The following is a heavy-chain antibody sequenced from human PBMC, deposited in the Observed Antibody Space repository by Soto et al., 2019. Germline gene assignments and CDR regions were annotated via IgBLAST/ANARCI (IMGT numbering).Heavy chain of an antibody. CDR2: IYYSGST. J-gene: IGHJ4*02. CDR1: GGSISSYY. Sequence: SETLSLTCTVSGGSISSYYWSWIRQPPGKGLEWIGYIYYSGSTNYNPSLKSRVTISVDTSKNQFSLKLSSVTAADTAVYYCARAIRGYCGGDCYKYYFDHWGQGTLVTAPQ. CDR3: ARAIRGYCGGDCYKYYFDH. V-gene: IGHV4-59*01. D-gene: IGHD2-21*02.